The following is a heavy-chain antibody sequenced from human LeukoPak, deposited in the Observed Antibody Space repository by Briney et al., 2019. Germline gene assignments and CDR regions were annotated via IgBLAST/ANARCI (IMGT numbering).Heavy chain of an antibody. Sequence: PGGTLRLSCAASGFSCRSYEMKWVRQAPGKGQEWVSYISRSGNTIYYADSVKGRFTISRDNAKNSLYLQMNSLRAEDTAVYYCAREGVTVGWFDPWGQGTLVTVSS. J-gene: IGHJ5*02. CDR3: AREGVTVGWFDP. CDR2: ISRSGNTI. CDR1: GFSCRSYE. V-gene: IGHV3-48*03.